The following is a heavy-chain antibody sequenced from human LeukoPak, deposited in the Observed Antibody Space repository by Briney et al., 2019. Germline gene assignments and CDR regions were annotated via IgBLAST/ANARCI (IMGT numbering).Heavy chain of an antibody. V-gene: IGHV5-51*01. D-gene: IGHD3-3*01. CDR3: ARHGSDFWSGYYQTSYYYYYMDV. CDR1: GYSFTSYW. CDR2: IYPGDSDT. Sequence: GESLKISCKGSGYSFTSYWIGWVRQMPGKGLEWMGIIYPGDSDTRYSPSFQGQVTISADKSISPAYLQWSSLKASDTAMYYCARHGSDFWSGYYQTSYYYYYMDVWGKGTTVTVSS. J-gene: IGHJ6*03.